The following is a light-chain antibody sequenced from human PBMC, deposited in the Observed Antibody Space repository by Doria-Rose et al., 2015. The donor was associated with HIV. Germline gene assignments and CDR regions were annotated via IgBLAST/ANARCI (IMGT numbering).Light chain of an antibody. V-gene: IGKV3-20*01. Sequence: TQSPGTLSMSPGERATLSCRASQSFSSTYLAWYQHKPGQSPSLLIYDGSTRATGIPDRFSASGSGTHFTLTINRLEPEDFALYYCRQYGTSWTFGQGTKLEV. CDR2: DGS. J-gene: IGKJ1*01. CDR3: RQYGTSWT. CDR1: QSFSSTY.